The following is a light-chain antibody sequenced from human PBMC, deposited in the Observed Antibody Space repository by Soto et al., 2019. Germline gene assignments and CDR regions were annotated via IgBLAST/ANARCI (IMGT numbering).Light chain of an antibody. CDR1: QSVSSY. Sequence: EIVLTQSPATLSLSPGEIATLSCMASQSVSSYLAWYQQKPGQAPRLLIYDASNRATGIPARFSGSGSGTDFTLTISRLEPEDFAVYHCQQYGSSPPTFGQGTKVHIK. CDR3: QQYGSSPPT. CDR2: DAS. J-gene: IGKJ1*01. V-gene: IGKV3-20*01.